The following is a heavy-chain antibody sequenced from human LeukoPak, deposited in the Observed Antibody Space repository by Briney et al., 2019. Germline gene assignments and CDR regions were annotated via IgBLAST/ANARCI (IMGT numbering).Heavy chain of an antibody. D-gene: IGHD6-13*01. CDR2: ISYDGSNK. J-gene: IGHJ4*02. V-gene: IGHV3-30-3*01. CDR1: GFTFSSYA. Sequence: PGGSLRLSCAASGFTFSSYAMHWVRRAPGKGLEWVAVISYDGSNKYYADSVRGRFTISRDNSKNTLYLQMNSLRAEDTAVYYCARGAAGPRDWGQGTLVTVSS. CDR3: ARGAAGPRD.